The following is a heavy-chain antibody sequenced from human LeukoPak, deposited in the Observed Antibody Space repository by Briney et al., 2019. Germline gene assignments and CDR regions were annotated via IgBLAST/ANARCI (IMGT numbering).Heavy chain of an antibody. V-gene: IGHV4-61*01. J-gene: IGHJ1*01. Sequence: PSETLSLTCTVSGGSVSSGSYCWSWIRQPPGKGLEWIGNIYYSGSTNYNPSLKSRVTISVDTSKNQFSLKLSSVTAADTAVYDCARDSGHYDILTGYYSPEYFQHWGQGTLVTVSS. CDR3: ARDSGHYDILTGYYSPEYFQH. D-gene: IGHD3-9*01. CDR2: IYYSGST. CDR1: GGSVSSGSYC.